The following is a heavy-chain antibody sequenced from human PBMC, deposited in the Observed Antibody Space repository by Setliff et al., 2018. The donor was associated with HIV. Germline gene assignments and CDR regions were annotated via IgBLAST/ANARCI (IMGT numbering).Heavy chain of an antibody. CDR1: GYTFTDYA. CDR2: INAGNGNT. V-gene: IGHV1-3*01. J-gene: IGHJ4*02. Sequence: ASVKVSCKASGYTFTDYAMHWVRQAPGQSLEWMGWINAGNGNTKYSQKFQGRVTMTRDTSASTAYMELSSLRSDDMAVYYCARAGGTGDFDFWGQGTLVTVSS. D-gene: IGHD1-7*01. CDR3: ARAGGTGDFDF.